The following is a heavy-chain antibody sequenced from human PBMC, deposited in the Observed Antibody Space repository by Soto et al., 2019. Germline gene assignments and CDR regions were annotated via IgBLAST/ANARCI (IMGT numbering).Heavy chain of an antibody. CDR2: IYPGDSNT. Sequence: PGESLKISCKGSGYTFTSYWINWVRQMPGKGLEWMGIIYPGDSNTRYSPSLQGQVTISVDKSISTAYLQWSSLKATDTAMYYCARHAYDFWSGHPNPRYYYGMDVWSQGTTVTVSS. CDR1: GYTFTSYW. D-gene: IGHD3-3*01. CDR3: ARHAYDFWSGHPNPRYYYGMDV. J-gene: IGHJ6*02. V-gene: IGHV5-51*01.